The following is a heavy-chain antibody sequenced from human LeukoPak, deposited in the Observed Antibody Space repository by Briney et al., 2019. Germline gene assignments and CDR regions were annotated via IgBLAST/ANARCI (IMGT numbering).Heavy chain of an antibody. J-gene: IGHJ1*01. V-gene: IGHV3-9*01. CDR2: ISWNSGSI. CDR3: AKDARDCSRTSCYHLGGYFQH. Sequence: GGSLGLSCAASGFTFDDYAMHWVRQAPGKGLEWVSGISWNSGSIGYADSVKGRFTISRDNAKNSLYLQMNSLRAEDTALYYCAKDARDCSRTSCYHLGGYFQHWGQGTLVTVSS. D-gene: IGHD2-2*01. CDR1: GFTFDDYA.